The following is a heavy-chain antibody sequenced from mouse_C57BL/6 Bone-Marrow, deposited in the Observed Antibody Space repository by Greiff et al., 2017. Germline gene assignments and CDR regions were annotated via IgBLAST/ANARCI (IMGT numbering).Heavy chain of an antibody. CDR1: GYTFTSYW. CDR3: GACYSNYYWYGMDY. Sequence: QVQLQQPGAELVKPGASVKLSCKASGYTFTSYWMHWVKQRPGRGLEWIGGIDPNSGATNYNEKFKSKATLTVDKPSSTAYMQLSSLTSEDSAVYYCGACYSNYYWYGMDYGGQGTSVTVSA. CDR2: IDPNSGAT. V-gene: IGHV1-72*01. D-gene: IGHD2-5*01. J-gene: IGHJ4*01.